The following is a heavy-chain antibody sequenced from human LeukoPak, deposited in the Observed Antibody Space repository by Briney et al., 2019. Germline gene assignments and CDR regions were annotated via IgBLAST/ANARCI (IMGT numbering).Heavy chain of an antibody. CDR1: NGSFSNYY. CDR2: VNHSGST. CDR3: ARRAYYGSGSYLDY. D-gene: IGHD3-10*01. Sequence: SETLSLTCAVSNGSFSNYYWNWIRQPPGKGLEWIGEVNHSGSTNYNPSLKSRVTISADTSKNQFSVKLTSVTAADTAVYYCARRAYYGSGSYLDYWGQGTPVTVSS. J-gene: IGHJ4*02. V-gene: IGHV4-34*01.